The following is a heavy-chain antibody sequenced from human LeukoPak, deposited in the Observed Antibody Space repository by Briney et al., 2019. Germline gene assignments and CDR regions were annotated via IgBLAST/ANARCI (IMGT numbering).Heavy chain of an antibody. CDR2: VYDSGNT. D-gene: IGHD3-9*01. CDR1: GCSLGRYY. V-gene: IGHV4-59*01. J-gene: IGHJ4*02. Sequence: SETLSLTCTVSGCSLGRYYWSWIRQPPGKGLEGIAYVYDSGNTNYSPSLKSRVTISVNTSQNKISLKVRSVTAADTAVYYCARGGVLDDILTGYDPFDTWGQGTLVTVSS. CDR3: ARGGVLDDILTGYDPFDT.